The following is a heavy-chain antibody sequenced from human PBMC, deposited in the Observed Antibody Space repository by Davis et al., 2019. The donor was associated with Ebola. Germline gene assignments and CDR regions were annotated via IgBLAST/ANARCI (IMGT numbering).Heavy chain of an antibody. D-gene: IGHD2-2*01. Sequence: ASSVKVSRKASGYTFTSYYMHWVRQAPGQGLEWMGIIHPSGGSTSYAQKFQGRVTMTRDTSTSTVYMELSSLRSEDTAVYYCARGGGVYQLLLHYWGQGTLVTVSS. CDR3: ARGGGVYQLLLHY. V-gene: IGHV1-46*01. J-gene: IGHJ4*02. CDR1: GYTFTSYY. CDR2: IHPSGGST.